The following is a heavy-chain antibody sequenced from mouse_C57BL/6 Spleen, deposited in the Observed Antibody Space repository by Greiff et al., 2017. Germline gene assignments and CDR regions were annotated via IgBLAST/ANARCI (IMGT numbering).Heavy chain of an antibody. V-gene: IGHV3-6*01. J-gene: IGHJ3*01. D-gene: IGHD1-1*01. CDR1: GYSITSGYY. Sequence: VQLKESGPGLVKPSQSLSLTCSVTGYSITSGYYWNWIRQFPGNKLELMGYISYDGSNNYNPSLKNRISITRDKSKNQFFLKLNSVTTEDTATYYCAREGYYGRAAYWGQGTLVTVSA. CDR3: AREGYYGRAAY. CDR2: ISYDGSN.